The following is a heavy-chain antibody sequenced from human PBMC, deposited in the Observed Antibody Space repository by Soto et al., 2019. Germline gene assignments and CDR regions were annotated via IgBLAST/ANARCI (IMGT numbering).Heavy chain of an antibody. V-gene: IGHV3-15*07. CDR1: GFSFNDAW. Sequence: EVQLVESAGGLVKPGGSLRLSCVASGFSFNDAWMNWVLQAPGEGLEWVGRIKTSAGGGATDYAAPVQGRFTISRDDSKNALYLHMNTLRTEDTAIYYCTTGSVEGIWGQGTTVTVSS. CDR2: IKTSAGGGAT. CDR3: TTGSVEGI. J-gene: IGHJ6*02. D-gene: IGHD2-15*01.